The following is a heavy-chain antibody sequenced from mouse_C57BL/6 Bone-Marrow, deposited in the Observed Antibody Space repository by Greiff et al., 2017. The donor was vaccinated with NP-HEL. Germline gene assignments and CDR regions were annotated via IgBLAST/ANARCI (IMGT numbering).Heavy chain of an antibody. V-gene: IGHV1-76*01. D-gene: IGHD1-1*01. Sequence: QVHVKQSGAELVRPGASVKLSCKASGYTFTDYYINWVKQRPGQGLEWIARIYPGSGNTYYNEKFKGKATLTAEKSSSTAYMQLSSLTSEDSAVYFCAREGLRFFDYWGQGTTLTVSS. J-gene: IGHJ2*01. CDR2: IYPGSGNT. CDR1: GYTFTDYY. CDR3: AREGLRFFDY.